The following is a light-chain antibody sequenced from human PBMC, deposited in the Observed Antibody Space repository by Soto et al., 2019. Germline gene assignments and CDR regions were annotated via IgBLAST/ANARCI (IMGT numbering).Light chain of an antibody. Sequence: DIQMTESPSSLSASVGDMVTITCQASQNINNYLNWYQKKPGRAPKLLIYDASNLEAGVPSRFSGSGSGTEFTLTISSLQPDDFATYYCQQYNSYSCGQGTKVDIK. CDR2: DAS. V-gene: IGKV1-33*01. CDR3: QQYNSYS. CDR1: QNINNY. J-gene: IGKJ1*01.